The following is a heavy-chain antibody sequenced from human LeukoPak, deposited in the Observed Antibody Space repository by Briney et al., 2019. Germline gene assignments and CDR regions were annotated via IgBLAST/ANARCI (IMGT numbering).Heavy chain of an antibody. Sequence: SETLSLTCAAYGGSFSGYYWSWIRQPPGKGLEWIGEINHSGSTNYNPSLKSRVTISVDTSKNQFSLKLSSVTAADTAVYYCARWTVDYWGQGTLVTVSS. CDR1: GGSFSGYY. V-gene: IGHV4-34*01. J-gene: IGHJ4*02. D-gene: IGHD3/OR15-3a*01. CDR3: ARWTVDY. CDR2: INHSGST.